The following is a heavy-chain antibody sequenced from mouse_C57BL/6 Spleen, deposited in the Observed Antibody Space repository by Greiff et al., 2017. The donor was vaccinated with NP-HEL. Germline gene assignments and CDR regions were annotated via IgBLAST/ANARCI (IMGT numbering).Heavy chain of an antibody. Sequence: VQLQQSGAELVRPGSSVKLSCKASGYTFTSYWMDWVKQRPGQGLEWIGNIYPSDSETHYNQKFKDKATLTVDKSSSTAYMQLSSLTSEDSAVYYCARRDGYYLFDYWGQGTTLTVSS. CDR1: GYTFTSYW. CDR2: IYPSDSET. V-gene: IGHV1-61*01. J-gene: IGHJ2*01. D-gene: IGHD2-3*01. CDR3: ARRDGYYLFDY.